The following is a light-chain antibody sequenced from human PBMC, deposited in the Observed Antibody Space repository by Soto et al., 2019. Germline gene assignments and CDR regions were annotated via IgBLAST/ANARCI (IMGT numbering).Light chain of an antibody. V-gene: IGLV2-14*01. CDR2: DVS. J-gene: IGLJ3*02. CDR3: NSYTSSSNLV. Sequence: QSVLTQPASVSGSPGQSITISCTGTSSDVGGYNDVSWYQQHPGKAPKLLIYDVSNRPSVVANRFSGSKSGNTASLTISGLQAEDEADYYCNSYTSSSNLVFGGGTKLTVL. CDR1: SSDVGGYND.